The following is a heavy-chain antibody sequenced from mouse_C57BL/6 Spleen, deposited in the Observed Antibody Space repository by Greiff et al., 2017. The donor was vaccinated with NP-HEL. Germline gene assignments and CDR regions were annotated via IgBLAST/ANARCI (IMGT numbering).Heavy chain of an antibody. CDR1: GYTFTSYW. V-gene: IGHV1-55*01. D-gene: IGHD2-5*01. Sequence: QVQLQQPGAELVKPGASVKMSCKASGYTFTSYWITWVKQRPGQGLEWIGDIYPGSGSTNYNEKFKSKATLTVDTSSSTAYMPLSSLTSEDSAVYYCARPYYSNFYYAMDYWGQGTSVTVSS. J-gene: IGHJ4*01. CDR3: ARPYYSNFYYAMDY. CDR2: IYPGSGST.